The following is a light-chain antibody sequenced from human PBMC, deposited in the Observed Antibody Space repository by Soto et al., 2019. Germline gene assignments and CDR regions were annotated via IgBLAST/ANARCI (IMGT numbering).Light chain of an antibody. V-gene: IGLV2-14*03. J-gene: IGLJ1*01. CDR1: ISEVGGYNF. Sequence: QSVLTQPASVSGSPGQSVTISFPGNISEVGGYNFVSWYQQYPGKAPKLMICDVSNRPSGVSNRFSGPKSGNTASLTISGLQAEDEADYYCSSFTGSNYVFGTGTKVTVL. CDR2: DVS. CDR3: SSFTGSNYV.